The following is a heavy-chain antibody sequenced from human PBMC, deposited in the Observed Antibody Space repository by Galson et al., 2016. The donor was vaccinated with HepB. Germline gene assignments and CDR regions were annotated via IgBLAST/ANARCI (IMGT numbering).Heavy chain of an antibody. V-gene: IGHV3-23*01. D-gene: IGHD3-22*01. CDR2: IHNDGETT. Sequence: SLRLSCAASGFTFSGYAMSWVRQAPGKGLQWISLIHNDGETTYYADSVKGRFTVSRDNSKNTLYLQMNSLRAEDTAVYYCAKQRGGAMGNYCLDYWGQGTLFTVSS. J-gene: IGHJ4*02. CDR3: AKQRGGAMGNYCLDY. CDR1: GFTFSGYA.